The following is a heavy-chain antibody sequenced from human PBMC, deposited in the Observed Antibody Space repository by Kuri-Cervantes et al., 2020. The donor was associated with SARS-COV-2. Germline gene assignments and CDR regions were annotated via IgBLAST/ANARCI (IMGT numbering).Heavy chain of an antibody. Sequence: SETLSLTCVVSGTSLSSGSIYWSWIRQPAGKGLEWIGRIHASGNTNYNPSLESRVTMSIDTSRNQFSLNLGSVTAADTAMYYCAGFYYYDSSGFVANYYYMDVWGKGTTVTVSS. J-gene: IGHJ6*03. CDR2: IHASGNT. CDR1: GTSLSSGSIY. V-gene: IGHV4-61*02. D-gene: IGHD3-22*01. CDR3: AGFYYYDSSGFVANYYYMDV.